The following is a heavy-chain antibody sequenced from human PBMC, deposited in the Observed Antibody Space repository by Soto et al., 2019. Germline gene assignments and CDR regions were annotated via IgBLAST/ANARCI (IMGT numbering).Heavy chain of an antibody. CDR3: ARDSGTVTNCSGGSCSDY. D-gene: IGHD2-15*01. V-gene: IGHV1-2*02. CDR2: INPNIGGA. J-gene: IGHJ4*02. Sequence: ASVKVSCKASGYTFTGYYMHWVRQAPGQGLEWMGWINPNIGGANYARKFQGRVTMTGDKSTSTAYMELSSLRSEDTAVYYCARDSGTVTNCSGGSCSDYWGQGTLVTVSS. CDR1: GYTFTGYY.